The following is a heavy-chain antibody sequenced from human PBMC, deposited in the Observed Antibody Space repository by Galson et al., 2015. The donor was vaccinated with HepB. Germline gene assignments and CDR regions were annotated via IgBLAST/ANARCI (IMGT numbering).Heavy chain of an antibody. J-gene: IGHJ3*02. V-gene: IGHV3-48*01. CDR1: GFTFSRYS. D-gene: IGHD2-15*01. Sequence: FLRLSCAASGFTFSRYSMNWVRQAPGKGLEWVSYISSGSITIYYGDSVKGRFTISRDNAKNSLYLQMNSLRAEDTAVYYCARVRLYSGAFDIWGQGTMVTVSS. CDR3: ARVRLYSGAFDI. CDR2: ISSGSITI.